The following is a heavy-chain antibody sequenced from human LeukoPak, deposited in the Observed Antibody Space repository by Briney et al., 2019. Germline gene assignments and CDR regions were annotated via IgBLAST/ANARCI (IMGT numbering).Heavy chain of an antibody. J-gene: IGHJ6*02. Sequence: GGSLRLSCAASGFTVSSNYMSWVRQAPGKGLEWVSVIYSGGSTYYADSVKGRFTISRDNSKNTLYLQMNSLRAEDTAVYYCASAYGSGSYYSMDVWGQGTTVTVSS. V-gene: IGHV3-66*01. CDR3: ASAYGSGSYYSMDV. D-gene: IGHD3-10*01. CDR2: IYSGGST. CDR1: GFTVSSNY.